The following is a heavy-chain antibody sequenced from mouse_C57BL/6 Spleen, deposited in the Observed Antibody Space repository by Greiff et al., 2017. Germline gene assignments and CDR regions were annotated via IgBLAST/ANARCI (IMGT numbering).Heavy chain of an antibody. Sequence: VQLQQSGAELVRPGTSVKMSCKASGYTFTNYWIGWAKQRPGHGLEWIGDIYPGGGYTNYNEKFKGKATLTADKSSSTAYMQFSSLTSEDSAIYYCARHYSNYEGYFDYWGQGTTLTVSS. CDR1: GYTFTNYW. V-gene: IGHV1-63*01. CDR2: IYPGGGYT. D-gene: IGHD2-5*01. J-gene: IGHJ2*01. CDR3: ARHYSNYEGYFDY.